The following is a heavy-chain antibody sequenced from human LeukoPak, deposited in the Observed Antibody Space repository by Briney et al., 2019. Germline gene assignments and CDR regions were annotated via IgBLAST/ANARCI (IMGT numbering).Heavy chain of an antibody. V-gene: IGHV1-18*01. CDR1: GYTFTSYG. CDR2: ISAYNGNT. CDR3: ARDYYDSSGYSNLFDY. D-gene: IGHD3-22*01. J-gene: IGHJ4*02. Sequence: ASVKVSCKASGYTFTSYGISWVRQAPGQGLEWMGWISAYNGNTNYAQKPQGRVTMTTDTSTSTAYMELRSLRSDDTAVYYCARDYYDSSGYSNLFDYWGQGTLVTVSS.